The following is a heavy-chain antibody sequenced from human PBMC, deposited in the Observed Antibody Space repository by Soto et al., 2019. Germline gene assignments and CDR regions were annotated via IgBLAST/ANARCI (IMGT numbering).Heavy chain of an antibody. V-gene: IGHV3-30-3*01. CDR3: ARDASGRIQLWFIDY. J-gene: IGHJ4*02. D-gene: IGHD5-18*01. Sequence: GGSLRLSCAASGFTFSSYAMHGVRQAPGKGLEWVAVISYDGSNKYYADSVKGRFTISRDNSKNTLYLQMNSLRAEDTAVYYCARDASGRIQLWFIDYWGQGTLVTVSS. CDR2: ISYDGSNK. CDR1: GFTFSSYA.